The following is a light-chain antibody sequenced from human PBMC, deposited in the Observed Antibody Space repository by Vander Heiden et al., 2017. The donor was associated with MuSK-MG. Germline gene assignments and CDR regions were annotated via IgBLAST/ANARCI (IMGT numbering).Light chain of an antibody. J-gene: IGKJ4*01. CDR3: QQYNDWPPRVT. CDR1: QSVSSN. Sequence: ELVMTQSPATLSVSPADRATLSCRASQSVSSNLAWYQQKPGQAPRLLIFGASTRATGIPARFSGSGSGTEFTLTISSLQSGDFAVYYCQQYNDWPPRVTFGGGTKVEIK. V-gene: IGKV3-15*01. CDR2: GAS.